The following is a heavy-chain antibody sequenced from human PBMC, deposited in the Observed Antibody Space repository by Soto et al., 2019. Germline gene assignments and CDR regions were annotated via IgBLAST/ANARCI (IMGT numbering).Heavy chain of an antibody. CDR1: GYAFTYYY. CDR3: ARGGTGTTYGSDI. J-gene: IGHJ3*02. CDR2: INPIGGDT. Sequence: ASVKVSCKASGYAFTYYYIHWVRQAPGQGLEWMGIINPIGGDTAYAQKFQGRVTMTRDQSRSTVYMELTSLRSDDAAVYYCARGGTGTTYGSDIWG. D-gene: IGHD1-1*01. V-gene: IGHV1-46*03.